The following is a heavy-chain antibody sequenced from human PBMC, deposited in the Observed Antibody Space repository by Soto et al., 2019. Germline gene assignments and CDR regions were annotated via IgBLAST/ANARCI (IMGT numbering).Heavy chain of an antibody. D-gene: IGHD6-19*01. CDR1: GYTFTSYG. CDR2: ISAYNGNT. J-gene: IGHJ4*02. V-gene: IGHV1-18*01. CDR3: ARDRFPYGSGIWGLAGY. Sequence: GASVKVSCKASGYTFTSYGISWVRQAPGQGLEWMGWISAYNGNTNYAQKLQGRVTMATDTSTSTAYMELRSLRSDDTAVYYCARDRFPYGSGIWGLAGYWGQGTLVTVSS.